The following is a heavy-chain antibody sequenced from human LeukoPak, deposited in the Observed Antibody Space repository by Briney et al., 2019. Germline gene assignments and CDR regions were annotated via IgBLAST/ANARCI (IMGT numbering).Heavy chain of an antibody. D-gene: IGHD3-10*01. Sequence: GGSLRLSCAASGFTFSSYGMHWVRQAPGKGLEWVAVISYDGSNKYYSDSVRGRFTISRDNSENTLYLQMNSLRAEDTAVYYCAKVMGRRLLWFGDGNYFDYWGQGTLVTVSS. CDR3: AKVMGRRLLWFGDGNYFDY. V-gene: IGHV3-30*18. J-gene: IGHJ4*02. CDR1: GFTFSSYG. CDR2: ISYDGSNK.